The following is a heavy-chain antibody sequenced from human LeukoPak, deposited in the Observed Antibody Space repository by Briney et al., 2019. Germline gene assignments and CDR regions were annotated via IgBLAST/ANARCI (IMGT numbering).Heavy chain of an antibody. CDR3: ARDSPRYCSGGSCYSEFDY. V-gene: IGHV1-69*01. CDR1: GGTFSSYA. J-gene: IGHJ4*02. CDR2: IIPIFGTA. Sequence: SVKVSFKASGGTFSSYAISWVRQAPGQGLEWMGGIIPIFGTANYAQKFQGRVTITADESTSTAYMELSSLRSEDTAVYYCARDSPRYCSGGSCYSEFDYWGQGTLVTVSS. D-gene: IGHD2-15*01.